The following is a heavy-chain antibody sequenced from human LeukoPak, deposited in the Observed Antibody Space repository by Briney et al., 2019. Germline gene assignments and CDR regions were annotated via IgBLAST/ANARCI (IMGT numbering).Heavy chain of an antibody. CDR1: GFIVGNNY. J-gene: IGHJ4*02. CDR2: IYRDGST. Sequence: GGSLRLSCAASGFIVGNNYMSWVRQAPGKGLEWVSVIYRDGSTYYADSVKGRFTISRDNSKNTLYLQMNSLRAEDTAVYYCARGGAGYNFDYWGQGTLVTVSS. CDR3: ARGGAGYNFDY. D-gene: IGHD1-14*01. V-gene: IGHV3-53*01.